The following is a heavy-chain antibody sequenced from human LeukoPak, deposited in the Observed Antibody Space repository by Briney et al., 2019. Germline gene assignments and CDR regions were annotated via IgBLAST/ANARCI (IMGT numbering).Heavy chain of an antibody. CDR2: IIPIFGTA. CDR3: ARAGAEIFGVVNNPFFDY. CDR1: GGTFSSYA. D-gene: IGHD3-3*01. J-gene: IGHJ4*02. Sequence: GASVKVSCKASGGTFSSYAISWVRQAPGQGLEWMGGIIPIFGTANYAQKFQGRVTITADKSTSTAYMELSRLRSDDAAVYYCARAGAEIFGVVNNPFFDYWGQGTLVTVSS. V-gene: IGHV1-69*06.